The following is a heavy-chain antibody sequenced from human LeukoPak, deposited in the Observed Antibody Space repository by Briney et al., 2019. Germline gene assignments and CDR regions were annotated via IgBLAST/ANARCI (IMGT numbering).Heavy chain of an antibody. CDR1: GYTFTSYD. CDR2: MNPHSGNT. J-gene: IGHJ5*02. V-gene: IGHV1-8*01. D-gene: IGHD3-22*01. Sequence: ASVKVSCKASGYTFTSYDINWVRQATGQGLEWMGWMNPHSGNTGYAQKFQGRVNMTRNTSISTAYMELRSLRSDDTAVYYCARDQGPYYYDSSGSGFDPWGQGTLVTVSS. CDR3: ARDQGPYYYDSSGSGFDP.